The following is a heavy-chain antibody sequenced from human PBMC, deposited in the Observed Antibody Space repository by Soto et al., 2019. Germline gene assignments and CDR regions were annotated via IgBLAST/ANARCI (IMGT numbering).Heavy chain of an antibody. V-gene: IGHV1-69*13. J-gene: IGHJ6*02. CDR1: GGTFSSYA. Sequence: VKVACNASGGTFSSYAISWVRHAPGEGLEWMGGIIPIFGTANYAQKFQGRVTITADESTSTAYMELSSLRSEDTAVYYCARGSRYSGSYSALWYYGMDVWGQGTTVTVS. CDR3: ARGSRYSGSYSALWYYGMDV. D-gene: IGHD1-26*01. CDR2: IIPIFGTA.